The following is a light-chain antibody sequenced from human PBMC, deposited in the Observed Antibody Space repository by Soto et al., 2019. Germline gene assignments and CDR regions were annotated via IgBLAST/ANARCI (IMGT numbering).Light chain of an antibody. CDR3: SSYTSSSTRV. V-gene: IGLV2-14*04. Sequence: TGTSSDVGGYNYVSWYQQHPGKAPKLMIYDVSNRPSGVSNRFSGSKSGNTASLTISGLQAEDEADYYCSSYTSSSTRVFGGGTKVTVL. CDR1: SSDVGGYNY. CDR2: DVS. J-gene: IGLJ2*01.